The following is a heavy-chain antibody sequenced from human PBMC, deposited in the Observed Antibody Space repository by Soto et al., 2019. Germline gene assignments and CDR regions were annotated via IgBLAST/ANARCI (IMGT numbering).Heavy chain of an antibody. J-gene: IGHJ4*02. CDR3: AKDAPGSGWLSYC. D-gene: IGHD3-22*01. Sequence: PGGSLRLSCAASGFTFRIYAMSWVRQAPGKGLEWVSTITGNGGTSYADFVRGRFTISRDNSKNTLYLQMNSLRAEDTAVYYCAKDAPGSGWLSYCRGQGTLVTVSS. CDR2: ITGNGGT. V-gene: IGHV3-23*01. CDR1: GFTFRIYA.